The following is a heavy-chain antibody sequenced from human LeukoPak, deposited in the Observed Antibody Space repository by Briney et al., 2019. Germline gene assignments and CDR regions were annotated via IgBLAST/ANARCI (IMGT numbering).Heavy chain of an antibody. Sequence: LSLTCTVSGGSISSGGYYWSWVRQAPGKGLEWVSAISGSGGSTYYADSVKGRFTISRDNSKNTLYLQMNSLRAEDTAVYYCAKGVIDYDILTGYYPAYYFDYWGQGTLVTVSS. CDR1: GGSISSGGYY. D-gene: IGHD3-9*01. J-gene: IGHJ4*02. CDR3: AKGVIDYDILTGYYPAYYFDY. CDR2: ISGSGGST. V-gene: IGHV3-23*01.